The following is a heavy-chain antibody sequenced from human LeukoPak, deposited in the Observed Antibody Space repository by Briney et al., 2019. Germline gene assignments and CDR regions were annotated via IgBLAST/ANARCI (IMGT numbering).Heavy chain of an antibody. D-gene: IGHD4-23*01. J-gene: IGHJ4*02. V-gene: IGHV1-69*05. Sequence: SVKVSCKASGGTFSSYAISWMRQAPGQGLEWMGGIIPIFGTANYAQKFQGRVTITTGESTSTAYMELSSLRSEDTAVYYCAREGVYGGSPFDYWGQGTLVTVSS. CDR1: GGTFSSYA. CDR3: AREGVYGGSPFDY. CDR2: IIPIFGTA.